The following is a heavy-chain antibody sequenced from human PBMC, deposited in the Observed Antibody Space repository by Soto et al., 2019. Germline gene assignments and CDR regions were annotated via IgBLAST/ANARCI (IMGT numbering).Heavy chain of an antibody. CDR2: IYYGGGT. CDR1: GGSISSGDYY. D-gene: IGHD3-9*01. CDR3: ARYPGPTYYDIFEAFDI. J-gene: IGHJ3*02. V-gene: IGHV4-30-4*01. Sequence: QVQLQESGPGLVKPSQTLSLTCTVSGGSISSGDYYWSWIRQPPGKGLEWIGYIYYGGGTYYNPSLKSRVTISVDTSKNQFSLKLSSVTAADTAVYYCARYPGPTYYDIFEAFDIWGQGTMVTVSS.